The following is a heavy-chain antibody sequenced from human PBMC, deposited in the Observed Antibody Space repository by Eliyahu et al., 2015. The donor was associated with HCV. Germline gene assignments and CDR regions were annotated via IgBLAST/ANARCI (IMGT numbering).Heavy chain of an antibody. CDR2: IIPIFGTA. D-gene: IGHD6-13*01. V-gene: IGHV1-69*01. Sequence: QVQLVQSGAEVKKPGSSVKVSCKASGGTFSSYAISWVRQAPGQGLEWMGGIIPIFGTANYAQKFQGRVTITADESTSTAYMELSSLRSEDTAVYYCARGTTAAAGTRYYYYGMDVWGQGTTVTVSS. CDR1: GGTFSSYA. J-gene: IGHJ6*02. CDR3: ARGTTAAAGTRYYYYGMDV.